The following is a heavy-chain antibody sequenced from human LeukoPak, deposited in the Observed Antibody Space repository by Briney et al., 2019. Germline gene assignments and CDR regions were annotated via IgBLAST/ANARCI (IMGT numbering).Heavy chain of an antibody. CDR3: VRPSWTSGSYFDY. CDR1: GFSFINYG. J-gene: IGHJ4*02. Sequence: GGSLRLSCAVSGFSFINYGMHWVRQAPGKGLEWVANVEQYESEKYYADSVKGRFTISRDNAKNSLYLQMNSLRAEDTAVYYCVRPSWTSGSYFDYWGQGALVTVSS. CDR2: VEQYESEK. D-gene: IGHD3-10*01. V-gene: IGHV3-7*01.